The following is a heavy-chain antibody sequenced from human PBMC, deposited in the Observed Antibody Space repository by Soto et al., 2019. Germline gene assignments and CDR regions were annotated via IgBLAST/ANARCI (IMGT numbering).Heavy chain of an antibody. CDR1: DDFISSYY. J-gene: IGHJ6*02. CDR2: VSTSGAT. D-gene: IGHD3-9*01. Sequence: PSQTLSLTCTVSDDFISSYYWNWIRQPAGKGLEWIGRVSTSGATNYNPSLESRVTMSVDTSKKQFSLKLTSVTAADTAVYFCARADYEILTGSYAMDVWGQGTTVTVPS. CDR3: ARADYEILTGSYAMDV. V-gene: IGHV4-4*07.